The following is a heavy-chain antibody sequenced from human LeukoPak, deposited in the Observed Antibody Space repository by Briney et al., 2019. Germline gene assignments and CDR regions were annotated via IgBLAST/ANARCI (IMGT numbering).Heavy chain of an antibody. V-gene: IGHV4-4*02. CDR1: VDSIGNDDW. CDR2: IHHGGNT. J-gene: IGHJ4*02. Sequence: SETLSLTCDVSVDSIGNDDWWNWVRQPPGKGLEWIGEIHHGGNTNYNPSLKSRTTISLDNSNNQLSLKLNSVTAADTAVYYCARDRKYGNNWAFDNWGQGTLVTVSP. CDR3: ARDRKYGNNWAFDN. D-gene: IGHD5-24*01.